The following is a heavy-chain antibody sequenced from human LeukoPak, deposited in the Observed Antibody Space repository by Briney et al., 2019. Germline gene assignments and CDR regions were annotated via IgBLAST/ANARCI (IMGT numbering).Heavy chain of an antibody. D-gene: IGHD4-17*01. Sequence: PSETLSLTCAVYGGSFSSYYWSWIRQPPGKGLEWIGYIYYSGSTNYNPSLKSRVTISVDTSKNQFSLKLSSVTAADTAVYYCARAWDYYGSFDYWGQGTLVTVSS. CDR3: ARAWDYYGSFDY. CDR1: GGSFSSYY. CDR2: IYYSGST. J-gene: IGHJ4*02. V-gene: IGHV4-59*01.